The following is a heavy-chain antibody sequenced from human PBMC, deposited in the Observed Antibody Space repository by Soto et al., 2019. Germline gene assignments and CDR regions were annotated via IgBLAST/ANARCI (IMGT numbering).Heavy chain of an antibody. D-gene: IGHD3-16*02. CDR3: ARDFHLGELSLFDY. Sequence: GGSLRLSCAASGFTFSSYSMNWVRQAPGKGLEWVSSISSSSSYIYYADSVKGRFTISRDNAKNSLYLQMNSLRAEDTAVYYCARDFHLGELSLFDYWGQGTLVTVSS. CDR2: ISSSSSYI. CDR1: GFTFSSYS. V-gene: IGHV3-21*01. J-gene: IGHJ4*02.